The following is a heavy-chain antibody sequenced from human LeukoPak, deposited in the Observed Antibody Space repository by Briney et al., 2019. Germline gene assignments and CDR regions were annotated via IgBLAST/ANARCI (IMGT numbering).Heavy chain of an antibody. CDR3: ARDLLGATFGAFDI. D-gene: IGHD1-26*01. J-gene: IGHJ3*02. Sequence: SGTLSLTCTVSGYSISSGYYWGWIRQPPGKGLEWIGSIYHSGSTYYNPSLKSRVTISVDTSKNQFSLKLSSVTAADTAVYYCARDLLGATFGAFDIWGQGTMVTVSS. V-gene: IGHV4-38-2*02. CDR1: GYSISSGYY. CDR2: IYHSGST.